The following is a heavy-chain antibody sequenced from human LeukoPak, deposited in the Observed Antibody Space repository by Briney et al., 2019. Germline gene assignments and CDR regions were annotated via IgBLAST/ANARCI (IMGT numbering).Heavy chain of an antibody. Sequence: GGSLRLSCAASGFTFSSYGMHWVRQAPGKGLEWVAFIRYDGSNKYYADSVKGRFTISRDNSKNTLYLQMNSLRAEDTAVYYCAKGRYYYDSSGGPHYWGQGTLVTVSS. D-gene: IGHD3-22*01. J-gene: IGHJ4*02. V-gene: IGHV3-30*02. CDR2: IRYDGSNK. CDR3: AKGRYYYDSSGGPHY. CDR1: GFTFSSYG.